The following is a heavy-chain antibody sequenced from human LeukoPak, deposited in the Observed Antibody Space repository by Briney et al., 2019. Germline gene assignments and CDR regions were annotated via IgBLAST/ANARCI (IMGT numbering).Heavy chain of an antibody. CDR1: GFTFSSYA. J-gene: IGHJ4*02. D-gene: IGHD3-16*01. V-gene: IGHV3-30*04. CDR2: ISYDGSNK. CDR3: AKDRKYYDYVWGTYLYYFDY. Sequence: GGSLRLSCAASGFTFSSYAMHWVRQAPGKGLEWVAVISYDGSNKYYADSVKGRFTISRDNSKNTLYVQMNSLRAEDTAVYYCAKDRKYYDYVWGTYLYYFDYWGQGTLVTVSS.